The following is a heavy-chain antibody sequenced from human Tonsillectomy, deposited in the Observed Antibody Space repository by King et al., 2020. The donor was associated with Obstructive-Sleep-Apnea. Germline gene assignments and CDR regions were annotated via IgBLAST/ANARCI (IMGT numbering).Heavy chain of an antibody. D-gene: IGHD6-6*01. CDR1: GFTFDDYS. Sequence: VQLVESGGVVVQPGGSLRLSCAASGFTFDDYSMHWVRQAPGKGLEWVSLISWDGVSTYYADSVKGRFTISRDKSKNSLYLQMNSLRAEDTALYYCAKGWQLGDYYYYGMDVWGQGTTVTVSS. CDR3: AKGWQLGDYYYYGMDV. V-gene: IGHV3-43D*03. CDR2: ISWDGVST. J-gene: IGHJ6*02.